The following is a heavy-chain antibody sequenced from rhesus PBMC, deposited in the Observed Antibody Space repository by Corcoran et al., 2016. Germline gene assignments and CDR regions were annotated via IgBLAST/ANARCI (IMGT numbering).Heavy chain of an antibody. CDR2: ISGSRGST. Sequence: QVQLQESGPGLVKPSETLSLTCAVSGYSISSGYYWGWIRPPPGKGLEYIGYISGSRGSTYYNPSLKRRVTISKDTSKNQFSLKLSSVTAADTAVYYCASPFTAAGGYWGQGVLVTVSS. D-gene: IGHD6-25*01. V-gene: IGHV4-99*01. J-gene: IGHJ4*01. CDR3: ASPFTAAGGY. CDR1: GYSISSGYY.